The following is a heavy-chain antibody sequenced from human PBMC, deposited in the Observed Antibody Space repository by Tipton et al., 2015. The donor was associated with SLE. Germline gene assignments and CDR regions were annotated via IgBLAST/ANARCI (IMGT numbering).Heavy chain of an antibody. CDR2: INHSGST. CDR3: ARGGPPWIQLWYLWYFDL. V-gene: IGHV4-34*01. D-gene: IGHD5-18*01. CDR1: GGSFSGYY. J-gene: IGHJ2*01. Sequence: LRLSCAVYGGSFSGYYWSWIRQPPGKGLEWIGEINHSGSTNYNPSLKSRVTISVDTSKNQFSLKLSSVTAADTAVYYCARGGPPWIQLWYLWYFDLWGRGTLVTVSS.